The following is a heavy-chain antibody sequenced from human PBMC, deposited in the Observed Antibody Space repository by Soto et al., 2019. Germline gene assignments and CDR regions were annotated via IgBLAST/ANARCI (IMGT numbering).Heavy chain of an antibody. CDR1: GYSFTSTY. V-gene: IGHV1-46*01. D-gene: IGHD2-21*02. Sequence: QVQLVQSGAEVKKPGASVRIACRASGYSFTSTYVHWVRQAPGQGPEWMGIINPAGGTTYYAQPFQGRLTITSDTSTDTVFMDLNDLTSEDTAVYFCALKVVTYYDNWGQGTLLTVSS. J-gene: IGHJ4*02. CDR2: INPAGGTT. CDR3: ALKVVTYYDN.